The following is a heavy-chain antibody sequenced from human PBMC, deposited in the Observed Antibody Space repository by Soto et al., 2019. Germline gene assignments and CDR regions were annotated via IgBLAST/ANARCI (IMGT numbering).Heavy chain of an antibody. V-gene: IGHV5-51*01. CDR2: IFPGDSNT. J-gene: IGHJ4*02. CDR3: ARQAPTQFDY. D-gene: IGHD4-17*01. CDR1: GWRVTGHW. Sequence: GDAVKISVEGCGWRVTGHWIVWVRQIPGKGLEWMGIIFPGDSNTRYSPSFQGQVTISVDKSISTAYLQWSSLKASDTAMYYCARQAPTQFDYWGQATPVTVSS.